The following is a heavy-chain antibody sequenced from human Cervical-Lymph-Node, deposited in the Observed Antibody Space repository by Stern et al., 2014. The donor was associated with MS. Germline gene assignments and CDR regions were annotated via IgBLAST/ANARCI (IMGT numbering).Heavy chain of an antibody. CDR3: ATYSGTYRDH. J-gene: IGHJ4*02. D-gene: IGHD1-26*01. CDR1: GFTFRTYN. Sequence: EVQLVQSGGGLVKPGGSLRLSCAASGFTFRTYNMNWVRQASGKGLEWVSSITSSSGSIFYADSVKGRLTISRDHATNSMSLPMNSRRDEDTAIYYCATYSGTYRDHWGQGTLVTVSS. CDR2: ITSSSGSI. V-gene: IGHV3-21*01.